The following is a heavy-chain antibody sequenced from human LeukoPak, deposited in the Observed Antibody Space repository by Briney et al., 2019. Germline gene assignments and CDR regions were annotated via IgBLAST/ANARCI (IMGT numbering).Heavy chain of an antibody. CDR3: ARGGRYYVWGSYRSWFDP. CDR2: INHSGST. V-gene: IGHV4-34*01. CDR1: GGSFSGYY. D-gene: IGHD3-16*02. J-gene: IGHJ5*02. Sequence: SETLSLTCAVYGGSFSGYYWSWIRQPPGKGLEWIGEINHSGSTNYSPSLKSRVTISVDTSKNQFSLKLSSVTAADTAVYYCARGGRYYVWGSYRSWFDPWGQGTLVTVSS.